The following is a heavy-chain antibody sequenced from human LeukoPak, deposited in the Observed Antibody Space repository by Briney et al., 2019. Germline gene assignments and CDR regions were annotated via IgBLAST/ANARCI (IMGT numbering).Heavy chain of an antibody. CDR2: IYYSGSA. D-gene: IGHD4-23*01. CDR3: ARVGVDDSGNIIKYFFDY. CDR1: SGPINSYQ. Sequence: PSETLSLTCTVSSGPINSYQWSWTRQPPGKGLEWIGNIYYSGSANYNPSLKSRVIISVDTSKNQFSLKLSPVTAADTAVYYCARVGVDDSGNIIKYFFDYWGQGTLVTVSS. V-gene: IGHV4-59*01. J-gene: IGHJ4*02.